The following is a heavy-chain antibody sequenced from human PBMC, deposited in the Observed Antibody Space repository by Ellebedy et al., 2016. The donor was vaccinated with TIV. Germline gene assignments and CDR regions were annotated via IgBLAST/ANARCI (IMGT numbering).Heavy chain of an antibody. D-gene: IGHD4-17*01. CDR1: GFSISSAYY. CDR2: NYQSGST. J-gene: IGHJ2*01. V-gene: IGHV4-38-2*02. CDR3: ARPYGDRDWFFDL. Sequence: MPSETLSLTCNVSGFSISSAYYWGWIRQRPGKGLEWVGTNYQSGSTYYNPSLKIRVTISLHTSQNQFSLKLTSVTAADTAVYYCARPYGDRDWFFDLWGRGTLVTVSS.